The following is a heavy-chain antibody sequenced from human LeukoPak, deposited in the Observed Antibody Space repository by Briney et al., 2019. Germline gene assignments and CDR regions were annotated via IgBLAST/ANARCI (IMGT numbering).Heavy chain of an antibody. CDR3: ARRAVVAPAFDI. D-gene: IGHD2-15*01. J-gene: IGHJ3*02. CDR1: GYTFTSYG. Sequence: ASVKVSCKASGYTFTSYGISWVRQAPGQGLEWMGWISAYNGNTNYAQKLQGRVTMTTDTSTSTAYRGLRSLRSDDTAVYYCARRAVVAPAFDIWGQGTMVTVSS. V-gene: IGHV1-18*01. CDR2: ISAYNGNT.